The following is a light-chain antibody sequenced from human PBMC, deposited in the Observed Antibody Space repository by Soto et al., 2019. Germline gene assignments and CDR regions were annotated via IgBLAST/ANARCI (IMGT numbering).Light chain of an antibody. J-gene: IGKJ1*01. V-gene: IGKV1-39*01. CDR2: AAS. CDR3: QQSYSSPWT. CDR1: QSISSY. Sequence: DIQMTQSPSSLSASVGDRVTITCRASQSISSYLNWYQHKPGKAPMLLIYAASSLQSGVPSRFSGSGSGTDFTLTINSLQPEDFATYYCQQSYSSPWTFGQGTKVDIK.